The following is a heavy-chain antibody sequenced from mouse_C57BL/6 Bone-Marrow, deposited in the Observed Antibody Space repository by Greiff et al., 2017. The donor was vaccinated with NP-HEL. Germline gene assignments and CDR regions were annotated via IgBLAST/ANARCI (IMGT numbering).Heavy chain of an antibody. D-gene: IGHD2-10*02. CDR2: IYPRSGNT. V-gene: IGHV1-81*01. CDR3: ARGYERAMDY. CDR1: GYTFTSYG. J-gene: IGHJ4*01. Sequence: QVQLKQSGAELARPGASVKLSCKASGYTFTSYGISWVKQRTGQGLEWIGEIYPRSGNTYYNEKFKGKATLTADKSSSTAYMELRSLTSEDSAVYFCARGYERAMDYWGQGTSVTVSS.